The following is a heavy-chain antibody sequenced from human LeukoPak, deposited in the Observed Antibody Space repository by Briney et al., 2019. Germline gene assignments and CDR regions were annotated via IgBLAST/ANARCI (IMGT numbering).Heavy chain of an antibody. V-gene: IGHV1-2*02. CDR2: INPNSGGT. CDR1: GYTFNSYY. Sequence: ASVKVSCKASGYTFNSYYMHWVRQAPGHGLEWMGWINPNSGGTNYAQNFQGRVTMTRDTSITTAYMELSRLKSDDTALYYCARDRRKLTSSYYYYYNMDVWGQGTTVTVSS. J-gene: IGHJ6*02. CDR3: ARDRRKLTSSYYYYYNMDV. D-gene: IGHD1-7*01.